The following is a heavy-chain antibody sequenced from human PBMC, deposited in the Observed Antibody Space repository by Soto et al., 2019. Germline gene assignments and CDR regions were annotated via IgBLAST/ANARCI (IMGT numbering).Heavy chain of an antibody. Sequence: GGSLRLSCAASGFTFSSYSMNWVRQAPGKGLEWVSYISSSSSTIYYADSVKGRFTISRDNAKNSLYLQMNSLRDEDTAVYYCARDRTLGYSGCSLDAFDICGQGTMVTVSS. CDR2: ISSSSSTI. CDR1: GFTFSSYS. D-gene: IGHD1-26*01. CDR3: ARDRTLGYSGCSLDAFDI. J-gene: IGHJ3*02. V-gene: IGHV3-48*02.